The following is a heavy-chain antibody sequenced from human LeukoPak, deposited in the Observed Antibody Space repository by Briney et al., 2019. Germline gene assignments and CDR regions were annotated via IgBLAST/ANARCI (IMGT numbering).Heavy chain of an antibody. Sequence: QTGGSLRLSCVASGITLSTYWMCWVRQAPGKGLEWVANIKQDGSEKYYVDSVKGRFTISRDNAKNSVYLQMNSLGAEDTAVYYCARTRPGTGALDVWGQGTMVTVSS. J-gene: IGHJ3*01. CDR3: ARTRPGTGALDV. CDR2: IKQDGSEK. D-gene: IGHD1/OR15-1a*01. V-gene: IGHV3-7*01. CDR1: GITLSTYW.